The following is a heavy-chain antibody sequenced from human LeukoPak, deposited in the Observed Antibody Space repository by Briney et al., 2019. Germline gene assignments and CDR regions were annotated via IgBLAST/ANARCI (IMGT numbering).Heavy chain of an antibody. Sequence: PGGSLRLSCAASGFTFSSYAMSWVRQAPGKGLEWVSAISGSGGSTYYADSVKGRFTISRDNSKNTLYPQMNSLRAEDTAVYYCAKDYTSAGTRDYWGQGTLVTVSS. CDR2: ISGSGGST. CDR1: GFTFSSYA. CDR3: AKDYTSAGTRDY. J-gene: IGHJ4*02. D-gene: IGHD6-13*01. V-gene: IGHV3-23*01.